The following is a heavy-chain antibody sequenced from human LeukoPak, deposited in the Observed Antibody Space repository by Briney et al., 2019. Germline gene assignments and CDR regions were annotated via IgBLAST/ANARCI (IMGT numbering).Heavy chain of an antibody. CDR3: VRERSSGWFDY. CDR2: ISSSSSTI. D-gene: IGHD6-19*01. J-gene: IGHJ4*02. Sequence: QPGGSLRLSCAASGFTFSSYSMNWVRQAPGKGLEWVSYISSSSSTIYYADSVKGRFTISRDNAKNSLYLQMNSLRAEDTAVYYCVRERSSGWFDYWGQGTLVTVSS. V-gene: IGHV3-48*01. CDR1: GFTFSSYS.